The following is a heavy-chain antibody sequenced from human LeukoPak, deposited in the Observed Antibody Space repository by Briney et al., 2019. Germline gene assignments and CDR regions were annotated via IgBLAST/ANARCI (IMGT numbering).Heavy chain of an antibody. J-gene: IGHJ4*02. D-gene: IGHD3-22*01. CDR3: AHQLTYYYDSSGYPFDY. V-gene: IGHV2-5*01. Sequence: ESGPTLVNPTQTLTLTCTFSGFSLSTSGVGVGWIRQPPGKALEWLALIYWNDDKRYSPSLKSRLTITKDTSKNQVVLTMTNMDPVDTATYYCAHQLTYYYDSSGYPFDYWGQGTLVTVSS. CDR1: GFSLSTSGVG. CDR2: IYWNDDK.